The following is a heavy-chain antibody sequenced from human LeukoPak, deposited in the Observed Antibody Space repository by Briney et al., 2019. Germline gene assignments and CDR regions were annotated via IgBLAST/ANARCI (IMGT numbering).Heavy chain of an antibody. CDR2: IYYSGST. Sequence: SETLSLTCTVSGGSISSYYWSWIRQPPGKGLEWIGYIYYSGSTNYNPSLKSRVTISVDTSKNQFSLKLSSVTAADTAVYYCARGKLNLGYCSSTSCYLDAFDIWGQGTMVTVSS. D-gene: IGHD2-2*01. CDR3: ARGKLNLGYCSSTSCYLDAFDI. J-gene: IGHJ3*02. CDR1: GGSISSYY. V-gene: IGHV4-59*08.